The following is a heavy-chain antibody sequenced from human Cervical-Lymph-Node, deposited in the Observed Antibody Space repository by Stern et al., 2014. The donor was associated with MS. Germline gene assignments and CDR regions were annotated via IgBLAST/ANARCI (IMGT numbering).Heavy chain of an antibody. CDR1: GGSISSYY. Sequence: DQLVELGPGLVKPSETLSLTCTVSGGSISSYYWSWIRQPPGKGLEWLGYIYYSGSTNYNPSLKSRVTISVDTSKNQFSLKLSSVTAADTAVYYCARWSRVVGYGGFDYWGQGTLVTVSS. CDR3: ARWSRVVGYGGFDY. CDR2: IYYSGST. J-gene: IGHJ4*02. D-gene: IGHD1-26*01. V-gene: IGHV4-59*01.